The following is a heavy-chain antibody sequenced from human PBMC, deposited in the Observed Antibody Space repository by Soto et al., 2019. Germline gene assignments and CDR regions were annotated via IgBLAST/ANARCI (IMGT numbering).Heavy chain of an antibody. J-gene: IGHJ4*02. Sequence: GESLKISCKGSGYRFTHYWISWVRQMPVKGLEWMGRIDPSDSYTHYSPSLQGHVTISADKSSSTAYLQWSSLKASDTAIYYCARQPQAYSSSWVFDDSGQGTLVTVSS. D-gene: IGHD6-13*01. CDR2: IDPSDSYT. CDR3: ARQPQAYSSSWVFDD. CDR1: GYRFTHYW. V-gene: IGHV5-10-1*01.